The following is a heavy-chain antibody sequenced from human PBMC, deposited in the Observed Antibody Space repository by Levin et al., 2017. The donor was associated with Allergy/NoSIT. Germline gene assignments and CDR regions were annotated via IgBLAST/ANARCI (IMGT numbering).Heavy chain of an antibody. Sequence: GESLKISCAASGFTFSNYAMHWVRQAPGKGPEWVAVISYDGSGKYYADSVKGRFTISRDNSKNTLYLQVNSLKPEDTAVYYCAVQRSPGIVDATMGFDYWGQGTRVTVSS. CDR2: ISYDGSGK. CDR3: AVQRSPGIVDATMGFDY. J-gene: IGHJ4*02. D-gene: IGHD1-26*01. CDR1: GFTFSNYA. V-gene: IGHV3-30-3*01.